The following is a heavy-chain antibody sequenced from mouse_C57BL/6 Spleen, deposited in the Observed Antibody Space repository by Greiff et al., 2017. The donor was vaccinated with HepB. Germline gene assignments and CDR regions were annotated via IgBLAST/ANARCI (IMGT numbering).Heavy chain of an antibody. CDR2: IYPRSGNT. CDR1: GYTFTSYG. CDR3: ARDITTVVGYFDY. J-gene: IGHJ2*01. Sequence: VQLQQSGAELARPGASVKLSCKASGYTFTSYGISWVKQRTGQGLEWIGEIYPRSGNTYYNEKFKGKATLTADKSSSTAYMELRSLTSEDSAVYFCARDITTVVGYFDYWGQGTTLTVSS. D-gene: IGHD1-1*01. V-gene: IGHV1-81*01.